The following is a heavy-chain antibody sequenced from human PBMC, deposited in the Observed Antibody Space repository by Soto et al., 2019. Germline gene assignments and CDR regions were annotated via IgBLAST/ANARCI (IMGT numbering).Heavy chain of an antibody. CDR2: INAGNGNT. CDR3: ATDGVLVDAFDI. V-gene: IGHV1-3*05. Sequence: QVQLVQSGAEEKKPGASVKVSCKASGYTFTSYAMHWVRQAPGQRLEWMGWINAGNGNTKYSQKFHGRVTITRDTSASTAYMELSSLRSEDTAVYYCATDGVLVDAFDIWGQGTMVTVSS. CDR1: GYTFTSYA. J-gene: IGHJ3*02. D-gene: IGHD3-3*01.